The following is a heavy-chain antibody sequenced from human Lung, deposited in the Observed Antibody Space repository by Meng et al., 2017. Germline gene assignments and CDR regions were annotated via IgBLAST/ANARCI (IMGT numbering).Heavy chain of an antibody. Sequence: QVQLQESGPGLVKSSQTLSLTGTFSGGSISSGDYYWSWIRQPPGRGLEWIGYIYYSGSTYYNPSLRSRVTISVDTSKNQFSLILTSVTAADTAVYFCARVETATTNPYFDYWGQGTLVTVSS. J-gene: IGHJ4*02. D-gene: IGHD5-24*01. V-gene: IGHV4-30-4*01. CDR3: ARVETATTNPYFDY. CDR1: GGSISSGDYY. CDR2: IYYSGST.